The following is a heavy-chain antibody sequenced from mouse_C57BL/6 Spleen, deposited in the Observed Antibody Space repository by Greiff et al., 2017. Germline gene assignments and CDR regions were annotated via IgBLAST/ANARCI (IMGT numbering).Heavy chain of an antibody. J-gene: IGHJ3*01. V-gene: IGHV1-82*01. CDR3: AREADDYDGAWFAY. CDR1: GYAFSSSW. D-gene: IGHD2-4*01. Sequence: QVQLQQSGPELVKPGASVKISCKASGYAFSSSWMNWVKQRPGKGLEWIGRIYPGDGDTNYNGKFKGKATLTADKSSSTAYMQLSSLTSEDSAVYFCAREADDYDGAWFAYWGQGTLVTVSA. CDR2: IYPGDGDT.